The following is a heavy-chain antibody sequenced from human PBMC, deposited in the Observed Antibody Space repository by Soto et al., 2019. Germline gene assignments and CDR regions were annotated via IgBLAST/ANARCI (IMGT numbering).Heavy chain of an antibody. D-gene: IGHD3-3*01. CDR2: TRNKANSYTT. CDR3: ARTPVGTYYDFWSGNTGFYMDV. V-gene: IGHV3-72*01. CDR1: GFTFSDHH. J-gene: IGHJ6*03. Sequence: GGSLRLSCAASGFTFSDHHMDWVLQAPGKGLEWVGRTRNKANSYTTEYAASVKGRFTISRDDSKNSLYLQMNSLKTEDTAVYYCARTPVGTYYDFWSGNTGFYMDVWGKGTTVTVSS.